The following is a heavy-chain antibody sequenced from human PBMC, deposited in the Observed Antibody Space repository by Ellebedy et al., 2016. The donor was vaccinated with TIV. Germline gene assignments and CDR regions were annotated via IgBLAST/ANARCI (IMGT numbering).Heavy chain of an antibody. CDR3: ARGLFGSGRYSCDY. Sequence: PGGSLRFSCAASGFTFSSSWVHWVRQVPGKGLVWVARINGDGSNIGYADSVKGRFTISRDNPKNSMYLQMDSLRAEDTGVYYCARGLFGSGRYSCDYWGQGTLVIVSS. CDR2: INGDGSNI. J-gene: IGHJ4*02. CDR1: GFTFSSSW. V-gene: IGHV3-74*01. D-gene: IGHD3-10*01.